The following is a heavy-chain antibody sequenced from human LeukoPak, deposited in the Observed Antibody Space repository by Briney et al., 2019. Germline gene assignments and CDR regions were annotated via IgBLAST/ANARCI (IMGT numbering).Heavy chain of an antibody. J-gene: IGHJ4*02. Sequence: PSQTLSLTCTVSGDSISSDNFYWTWIRQPAGKGPEWIGRIYTTGSTQYSPSLKSRVTISLDTSKNQFSLKLSSVTAADTAVYYCARGEATDIVKLEYWGPGALVTVSS. CDR2: IYTTGST. CDR3: ARGEATDIVKLEY. D-gene: IGHD5-12*01. CDR1: GDSISSDNFY. V-gene: IGHV4-61*02.